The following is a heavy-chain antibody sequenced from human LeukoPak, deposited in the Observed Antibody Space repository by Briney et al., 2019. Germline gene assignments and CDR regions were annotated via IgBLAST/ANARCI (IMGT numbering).Heavy chain of an antibody. V-gene: IGHV1-2*02. CDR1: GYTFTGYY. D-gene: IGHD3-3*01. J-gene: IGHJ4*02. CDR3: ARLGITIFGVVRGYPLDY. Sequence: GASVKVSCKASGYTFTGYYMHWVRQAPGQGLEWMGWINPNSGGTNYAQKFQGRVTMTRDTSISTAYMELSRLRSDDTAVYYCARLGITIFGVVRGYPLDYWGQGTLVTVSS. CDR2: INPNSGGT.